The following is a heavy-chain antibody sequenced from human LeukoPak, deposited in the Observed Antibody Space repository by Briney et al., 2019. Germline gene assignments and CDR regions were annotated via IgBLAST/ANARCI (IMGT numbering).Heavy chain of an antibody. CDR1: GGSISSSNW. CDR2: IYHSGST. V-gene: IGHV4-4*02. Sequence: TSETLSLTCAVSGGSISSSNWWSWVRQPPGKGLEWIGEIYHSGSTNYNPSLKGRVTISVDKSKNQFSLKLSSVTAADTAVYYCARDPYDTTFHDAFDIWGQGTMVTVSS. CDR3: ARDPYDTTFHDAFDI. J-gene: IGHJ3*02. D-gene: IGHD3-9*01.